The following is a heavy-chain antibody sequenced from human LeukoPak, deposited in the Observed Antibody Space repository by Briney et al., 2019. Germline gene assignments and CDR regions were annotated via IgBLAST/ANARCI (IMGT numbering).Heavy chain of an antibody. V-gene: IGHV3-9*01. CDR1: GSTFDDYA. CDR3: AKGEYYDSSDDAFDI. CDR2: ISWNSGSI. D-gene: IGHD3-22*01. J-gene: IGHJ3*02. Sequence: GGSLRLSCAASGSTFDDYAMHWVRQAPGKGLKWVSGISWNSGSIGYADSVKGRFTISRDNAKNSLYLQMNSLRAEDTALYYCAKGEYYDSSDDAFDIWGQGTMVTVSS.